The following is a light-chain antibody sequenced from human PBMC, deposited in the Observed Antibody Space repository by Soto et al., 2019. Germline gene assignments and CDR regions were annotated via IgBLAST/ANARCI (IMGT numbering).Light chain of an antibody. CDR3: QQYGTSPGT. V-gene: IGKV3-20*01. Sequence: EIVLTQSPGTLSLSPGDRATLSCRASQSVRSNFLAWYQQKPGQAPKLLISGASSRATGIPDRFSGSGSGTDFTLTISRLEPEDFAPYSCQQYGTSPGTFGQGTKLEIK. CDR2: GAS. CDR1: QSVRSNF. J-gene: IGKJ2*02.